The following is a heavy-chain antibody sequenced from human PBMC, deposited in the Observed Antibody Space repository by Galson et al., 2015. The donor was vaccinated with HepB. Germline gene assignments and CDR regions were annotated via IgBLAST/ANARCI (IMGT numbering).Heavy chain of an antibody. D-gene: IGHD2-15*01. CDR2: ISNDGSRQ. CDR3: ARDVDSEVGVGTMDA. V-gene: IGHV3-30*03. J-gene: IGHJ6*02. Sequence: SLRLSCAASGFTFRGHGMHWVRQVPGEGLDWVAAISNDGSRQLYKDSVEGRFTISRDDSKNTLYLQMNMLRHEDTSVYHCARDVDSEVGVGTMDAWGPGTTVVVSS. CDR1: GFTFRGHG.